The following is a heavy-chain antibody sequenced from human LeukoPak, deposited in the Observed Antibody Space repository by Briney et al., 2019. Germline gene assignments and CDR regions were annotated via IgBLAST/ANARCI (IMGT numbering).Heavy chain of an antibody. CDR1: GGSFSGYY. CDR3: ARGRRYYDSSGYTNFDY. J-gene: IGHJ4*02. CDR2: INHSGST. Sequence: PSETLSLTCAVYGGSFSGYYWSWSRQPPGKGLEWIGEINHSGSTNYNPSLKSRVTISVDTSKNQISLKLSSVTAADTAVYYCARGRRYYDSSGYTNFDYWGQGTLVTVSS. V-gene: IGHV4-34*01. D-gene: IGHD3-22*01.